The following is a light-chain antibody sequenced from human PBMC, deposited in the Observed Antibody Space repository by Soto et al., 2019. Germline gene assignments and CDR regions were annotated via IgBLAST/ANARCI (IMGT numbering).Light chain of an antibody. CDR2: NRN. Sequence: QSVLTQPPSASGTPGQRVTISCSGGSSNIGSETVNWYQQLPGAAPKLLIYNRNQRPSGVPDRFSGSKSGTSASLAIRGLQSDDEADYYCAVWNDSLNGPVFGGGTQLTVL. J-gene: IGLJ2*01. V-gene: IGLV1-44*01. CDR1: SSNIGSET. CDR3: AVWNDSLNGPV.